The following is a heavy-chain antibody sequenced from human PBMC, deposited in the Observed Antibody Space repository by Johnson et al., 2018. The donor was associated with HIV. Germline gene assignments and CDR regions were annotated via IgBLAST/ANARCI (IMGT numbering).Heavy chain of an antibody. J-gene: IGHJ3*02. Sequence: VQLVESGGGVVRPGGSLRLSCAASGFTFDDYGMSWVRQAPGKGLEWVSGIYSGCSTYYADSVKGRFTISRDNSKNTLYLQMNSLRAEDTAVYYCARVHSGGAFDIWGQGTMVTVSS. CDR2: IYSGCST. V-gene: IGHV3-66*01. CDR1: GFTFDDYG. CDR3: ARVHSGGAFDI.